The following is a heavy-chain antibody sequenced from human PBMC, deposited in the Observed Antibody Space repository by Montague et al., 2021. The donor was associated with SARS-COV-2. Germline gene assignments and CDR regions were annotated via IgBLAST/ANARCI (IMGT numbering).Heavy chain of an antibody. Sequence: SLRLSCAASGFTFSSCWMSWVRQAPGKGLEWVANIKQDGSEKYYVDSVKGRFTISRDNAKNSLYLQMNSLRAEDTAVYYCAREGLWLRRIDYWGQGTLVTVSS. D-gene: IGHD5-18*01. CDR1: GFTFSSCW. J-gene: IGHJ4*02. CDR3: AREGLWLRRIDY. CDR2: IKQDGSEK. V-gene: IGHV3-7*01.